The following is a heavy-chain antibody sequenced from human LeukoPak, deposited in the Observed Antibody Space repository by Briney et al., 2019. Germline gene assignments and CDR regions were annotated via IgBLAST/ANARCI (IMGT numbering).Heavy chain of an antibody. CDR1: GYTFTGYY. V-gene: IGHV1-3*03. CDR2: INAGNGNT. D-gene: IGHD3-10*01. J-gene: IGHJ5*02. Sequence: ASVKVSCKASGYTFTGYYMHWVRQAPGQGLEWMGWINAGNGNTKYSQEFQGRVTITRDTSASTAYMELSSLRSEDMAVYYCARGGDVGGWFDPWGQGTLVTVSS. CDR3: ARGGDVGGWFDP.